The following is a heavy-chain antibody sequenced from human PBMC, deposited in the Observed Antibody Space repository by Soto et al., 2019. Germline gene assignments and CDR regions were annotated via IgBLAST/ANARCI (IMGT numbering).Heavy chain of an antibody. CDR2: IYYSGST. CDR3: ARAYYDFWSGPNWFDP. CDR1: GGSVSSGSYY. J-gene: IGHJ5*02. D-gene: IGHD3-3*01. Sequence: SETLSLTCTVSGGSVSSGSYYWSWIRQPPGKGLEWIGYIYYSGSTNYNPSLKSRVTISVDTSKNQFSLKLSSVTAADTAVYYCARAYYDFWSGPNWFDPWGQGTLVTVSS. V-gene: IGHV4-61*01.